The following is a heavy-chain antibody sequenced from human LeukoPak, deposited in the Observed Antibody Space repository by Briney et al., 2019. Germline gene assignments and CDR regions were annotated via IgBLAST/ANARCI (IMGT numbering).Heavy chain of an antibody. CDR2: INHSGST. J-gene: IGHJ6*03. D-gene: IGHD6-13*01. CDR3: ARVALAATGTEPPIHSYYCMDV. Sequence: KPSETLSLTCAVYGGSFSGYYWSWIRQPPGKGLEWIGEINHSGSTNYNPSLKSRVTISVDTSKNQFSLKLSSVTAADTAVYYCARVALAATGTEPPIHSYYCMDVWGKGTTVTVSS. V-gene: IGHV4-34*01. CDR1: GGSFSGYY.